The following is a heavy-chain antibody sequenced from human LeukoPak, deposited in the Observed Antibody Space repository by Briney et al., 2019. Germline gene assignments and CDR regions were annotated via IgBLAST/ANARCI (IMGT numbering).Heavy chain of an antibody. J-gene: IGHJ4*02. CDR3: TRAPHPRCSGSGSDLDY. V-gene: IGHV3-49*04. CDR2: IQAKAYGGAT. D-gene: IGHD2-15*01. Sequence: GGSLRLSCSTSGFTFGDYAMSSVPHAPEGGLEWVGLIQAKAYGGATKYAASVNGRFSISRDDSQSIDNLQMNDRKTEDTAVYYCTRAPHPRCSGSGSDLDYWGQGNLVTVSS. CDR1: GFTFGDYA.